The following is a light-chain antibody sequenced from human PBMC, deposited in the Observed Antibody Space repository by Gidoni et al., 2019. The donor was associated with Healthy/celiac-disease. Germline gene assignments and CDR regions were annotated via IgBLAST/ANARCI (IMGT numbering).Light chain of an antibody. V-gene: IGLV3-1*01. J-gene: IGLJ2*01. CDR2: QDS. Sequence: SYELTQPPSVSVSPGQTASITCTGDNLGYKYAGWYQQQPGQSPVLVIYQDSKRPSGIPERFAGSNSGNTATLTISGTQAMDEADYYCQAWDSSTVVFGGGTKLTVL. CDR1: NLGYKY. CDR3: QAWDSSTVV.